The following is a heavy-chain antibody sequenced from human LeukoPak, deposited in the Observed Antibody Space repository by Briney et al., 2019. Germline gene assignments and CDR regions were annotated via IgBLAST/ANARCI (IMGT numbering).Heavy chain of an antibody. V-gene: IGHV4-39*01. CDR2: IYYSGST. D-gene: IGHD3-22*01. CDR3: ARANGGGYYSYYFDY. CDR1: GGSISSSSYY. Sequence: SETLSLTCTVSGGSISSSSYYWGWIRQPPGKGLEWIGSIYYSGSTYYNPSLKSRVTISVDTSKNQFSLKLSSVTAADTAVYYCARANGGGYYSYYFDYWGQGTLVTVSS. J-gene: IGHJ4*02.